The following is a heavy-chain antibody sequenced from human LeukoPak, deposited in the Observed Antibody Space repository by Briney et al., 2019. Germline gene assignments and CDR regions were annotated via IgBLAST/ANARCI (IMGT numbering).Heavy chain of an antibody. CDR1: GYSFTDYY. J-gene: IGHJ5*02. CDR3: ARADFIDACPYLIGP. D-gene: IGHD3-3*01. V-gene: IGHV1-2*02. CDR2: INTKSGRT. Sequence: GASVKVSCKTSGYSFTDYYIHWVRQAPGQGLEWMGWINTKSGRTSSARKFQGRVTMTRDPSITTVYMDMAWLTSDDTAIYFCARADFIDACPYLIGPWGQGTLVTVSS.